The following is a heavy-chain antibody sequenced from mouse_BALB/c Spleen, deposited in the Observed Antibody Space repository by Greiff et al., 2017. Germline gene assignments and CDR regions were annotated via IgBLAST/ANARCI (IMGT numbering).Heavy chain of an antibody. J-gene: IGHJ3*01. CDR2: IWIGGST. CDR1: GFSLTSYG. D-gene: IGHD4-1*02. V-gene: IGHV2-2*02. CDR3: ARESQLGFAY. Sequence: QVQLKQSGPGLVQPSQSLSITCTVSGFSLTSYGVHWVRQSPGKGLEWLGVIWIGGSTDYNAAFISRLSISKDNSKSQVFFKMSSLQANDTAIYYCARESQLGFAYWGQGTLVTVSA.